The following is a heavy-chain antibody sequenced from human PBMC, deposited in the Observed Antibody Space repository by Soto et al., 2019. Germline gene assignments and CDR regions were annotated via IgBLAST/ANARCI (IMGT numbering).Heavy chain of an antibody. Sequence: EVQLVESGGGLIQPGGSLRLSCAASGFTFSHYNMNWVRQAPGKGLEWIAYINTGSSTTSYAVSVEGRFTISRENAKNSLYLEMNSLRAEDTAVYYCARDREDFLRIFDCWGRGTLVSVSS. V-gene: IGHV3-48*01. CDR2: INTGSSTT. CDR1: GFTFSHYN. J-gene: IGHJ4*02. D-gene: IGHD3-3*01. CDR3: ARDREDFLRIFDC.